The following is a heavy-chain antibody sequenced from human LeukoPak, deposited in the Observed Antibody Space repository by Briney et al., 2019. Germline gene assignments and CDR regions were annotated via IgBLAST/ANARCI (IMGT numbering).Heavy chain of an antibody. Sequence: GGSLRLSCAASGFTFSSYAMSWVRQAPGKGLEWVSAISGSGGSTYYADSVKGRFTISRDNSKNTLYLQMNSLRAEDTAVYYCAKDRQGKAVDAYWYFDLWGRGTLVTVSS. CDR1: GFTFSSYA. J-gene: IGHJ2*01. V-gene: IGHV3-23*01. CDR3: AKDRQGKAVDAYWYFDL. D-gene: IGHD6-19*01. CDR2: ISGSGGST.